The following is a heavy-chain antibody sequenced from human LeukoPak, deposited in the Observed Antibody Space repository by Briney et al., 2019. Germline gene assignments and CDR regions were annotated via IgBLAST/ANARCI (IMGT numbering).Heavy chain of an antibody. CDR2: IRYDGSNK. D-gene: IGHD6-6*01. J-gene: IGHJ4*02. CDR1: GFTFSSYG. V-gene: IGHV3-30*02. CDR3: AKRHSRDSSSCDY. Sequence: GGSLRLSCAASGFTFSSYGMHWVRQAPGKGLEWVAFIRYDGSNKYYADSVKGRFTISRDNSKNTLYLQMNSLRAEDTAVYYCAKRHSRDSSSCDYWGQGTLVTVSS.